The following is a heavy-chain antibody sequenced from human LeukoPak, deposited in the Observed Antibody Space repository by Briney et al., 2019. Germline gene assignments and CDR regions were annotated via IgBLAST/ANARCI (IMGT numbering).Heavy chain of an antibody. D-gene: IGHD3-10*01. Sequence: SETLSLTCTVSGGSISSSSYYWGWIRQPPGKGLEWIGSIYYSGSTYYNPSLKSRVTISVDTSKNQFSLKLSSVTAADTAVYYCAREQPYGSGSYFPLQDYWGQGTLVTVSS. J-gene: IGHJ4*02. CDR1: GGSISSSSYY. CDR3: AREQPYGSGSYFPLQDY. CDR2: IYYSGST. V-gene: IGHV4-39*07.